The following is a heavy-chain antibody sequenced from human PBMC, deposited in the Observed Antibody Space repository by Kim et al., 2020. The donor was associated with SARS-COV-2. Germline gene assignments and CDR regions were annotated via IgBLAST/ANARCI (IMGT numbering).Heavy chain of an antibody. CDR1: GGSISSYY. Sequence: SETLSLTCTVSGGSISSYYWSWIRQPPGKGLEWIGYIYYSGSTNYNPSLKSRVTISVDTSKNQFSLKLSSVTAADTAVYYCARLGQPVLRDWFDPWGQGTLVTVSS. J-gene: IGHJ5*02. D-gene: IGHD6-6*01. CDR3: ARLGQPVLRDWFDP. CDR2: IYYSGST. V-gene: IGHV4-59*08.